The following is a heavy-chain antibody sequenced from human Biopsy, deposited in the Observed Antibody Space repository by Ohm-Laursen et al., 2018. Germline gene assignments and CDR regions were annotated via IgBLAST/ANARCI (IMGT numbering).Heavy chain of an antibody. CDR2: IYTSGIT. CDR1: GGSLSSYS. J-gene: IGHJ5*02. D-gene: IGHD1-14*01. V-gene: IGHV4-4*07. Sequence: SDTLSLTCTVSGGSLSSYSWSWIRQPSGKGLEWIGQIYTSGITNYNPFLKSRVTMSVDTPKNNFSLRVSSVTAADTAVYYCARDRDRRGWFDPWGQGTLVTVSS. CDR3: ARDRDRRGWFDP.